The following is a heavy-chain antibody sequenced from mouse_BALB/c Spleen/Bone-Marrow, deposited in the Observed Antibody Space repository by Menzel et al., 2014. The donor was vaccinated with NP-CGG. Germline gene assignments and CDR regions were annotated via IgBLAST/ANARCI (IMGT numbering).Heavy chain of an antibody. Sequence: QVQLKDSGAELVKPGASVKLSCKASGYTFTSYYMYWVKQRPGQGLEWFGEINPSNGGTNFNEKFKNKATLTVDKSSSTEYMKLSGLTSEASAVYSGTRGRRDVLDYWGQGTSVTVSS. CDR1: GYTFTSYY. CDR3: TRGRRDVLDY. V-gene: IGHV1S81*02. J-gene: IGHJ4*01. CDR2: INPSNGGT.